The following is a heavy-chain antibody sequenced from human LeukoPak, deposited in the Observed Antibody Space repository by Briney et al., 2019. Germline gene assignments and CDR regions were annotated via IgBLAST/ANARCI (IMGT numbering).Heavy chain of an antibody. V-gene: IGHV4-59*01. CDR3: ARGSYYYYYYMEV. CDR1: GGSISSYY. J-gene: IGHJ6*03. Sequence: SGTLSLTCTVSGGSISSYYWSWIRQPPGKGLEWIGYIYYSGSTNYNPSLKSRVTISVDTSKNQFSLKLSSVTAADTAVYYCARGSYYYYYYMEVWGKGTTVTVSS. CDR2: IYYSGST.